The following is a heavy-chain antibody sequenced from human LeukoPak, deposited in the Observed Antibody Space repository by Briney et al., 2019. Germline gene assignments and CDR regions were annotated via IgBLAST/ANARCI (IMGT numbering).Heavy chain of an antibody. CDR1: GGSISSYY. Sequence: SETLSLTCTVSGGSISSYYWSWIRQPPGKGLEWIGYIYYSGSTNYNPSLKSRVTISVDTPKNQFSLKLSSVTAADTAVYYCARAGSVTNSYYYYGMDVWGQGTTVTVSS. V-gene: IGHV4-59*01. CDR3: ARAGSVTNSYYYYGMDV. CDR2: IYYSGST. J-gene: IGHJ6*02. D-gene: IGHD4-11*01.